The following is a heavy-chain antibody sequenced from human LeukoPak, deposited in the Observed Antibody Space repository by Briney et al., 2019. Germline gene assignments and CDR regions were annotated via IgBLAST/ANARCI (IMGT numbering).Heavy chain of an antibody. J-gene: IGHJ4*02. Sequence: PGGSLRLSCTASGFTFDLYWMTWVRQAPGKGLEWVASIKADGSEKLYVDSVKGRFDISRDNAKSTLYLQMNSLRADDTAVYYCARATGSGRYGRLDYWGQGTLVTVSS. V-gene: IGHV3-7*01. D-gene: IGHD1-26*01. CDR1: GFTFDLYW. CDR2: IKADGSEK. CDR3: ARATGSGRYGRLDY.